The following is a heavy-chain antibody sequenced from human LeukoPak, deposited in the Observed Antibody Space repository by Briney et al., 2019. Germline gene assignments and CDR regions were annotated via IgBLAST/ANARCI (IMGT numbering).Heavy chain of an antibody. CDR1: GFTFSDYY. CDR2: ISSGGSTI. CDR3: ARRAAAGRRFDY. J-gene: IGHJ4*02. Sequence: PGGSLRLSCAVSGFTFSDYYMSWIRQAPGKGLEWASYISSGGSTISHADSVKGRFTISRDNAENSLYLQMNSLRAEDTAVYYCARRAAAGRRFDYWGQGTLVTVSS. D-gene: IGHD6-13*01. V-gene: IGHV3-11*01.